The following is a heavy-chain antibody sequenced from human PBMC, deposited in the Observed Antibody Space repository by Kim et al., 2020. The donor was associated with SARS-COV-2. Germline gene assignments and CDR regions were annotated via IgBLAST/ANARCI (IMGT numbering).Heavy chain of an antibody. D-gene: IGHD6-19*01. CDR3: ARVRGSGWYGGVY. Sequence: GGSLRLSCAASGFTFSSYAMHWVRQAPGKGLEWVAVISYDGSNKYYADSVEGRFTISRDNSKNTLYLQMNSLRAEDTAVYYCARVRGSGWYGGVYWGQGTLVTVSS. V-gene: IGHV3-30-3*01. J-gene: IGHJ4*02. CDR2: ISYDGSNK. CDR1: GFTFSSYA.